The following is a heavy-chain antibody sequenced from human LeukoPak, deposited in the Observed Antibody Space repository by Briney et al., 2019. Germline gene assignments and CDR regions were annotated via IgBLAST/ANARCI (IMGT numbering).Heavy chain of an antibody. V-gene: IGHV1-58*01. D-gene: IGHD3-22*01. J-gene: IGHJ1*01. CDR2: IFVGSGNT. CDR1: GFTFTSSA. CDR3: ARDERPNYYDSSEGYFQH. Sequence: SVTVSCTASGFTFTSSAVQWVRQARGQRLEWIGWIFVGSGNTNYAQKFQERVTITRDTSASTAYMELSSLRSEDTAVYYCARDERPNYYDSSEGYFQHWGQGTLVTVSS.